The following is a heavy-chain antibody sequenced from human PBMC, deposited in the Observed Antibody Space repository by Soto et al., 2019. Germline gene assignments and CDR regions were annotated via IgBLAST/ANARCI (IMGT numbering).Heavy chain of an antibody. J-gene: IGHJ6*02. CDR3: ARDLELVGVYGMDV. V-gene: IGHV3-33*01. CDR2: IWYDGSNK. D-gene: IGHD6-13*01. Sequence: GGSLRLSCAASGFTFSSYGMHWVRQAPGKGLEWVAVIWYDGSNKYYADSVKGRFTISRENSKNTLYLQMNSLRAEDTAVYYCARDLELVGVYGMDVWGQGTTVTVSS. CDR1: GFTFSSYG.